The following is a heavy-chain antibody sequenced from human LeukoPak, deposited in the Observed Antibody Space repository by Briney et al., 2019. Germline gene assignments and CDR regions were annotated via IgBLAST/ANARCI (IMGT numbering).Heavy chain of an antibody. CDR3: AKEGARIAARPPYY. D-gene: IGHD6-6*01. CDR2: ISGSGGST. V-gene: IGHV3-23*01. CDR1: GFTFSSYS. J-gene: IGHJ4*02. Sequence: GGSLRLSCAASGFTFSSYSMNWVRQAPGKGLEWVSAISGSGGSTYYADSVKGRFTISRDNSKNTLYLQMNSLRAEDTAVYYCAKEGARIAARPPYYWGQGTLVTVSS.